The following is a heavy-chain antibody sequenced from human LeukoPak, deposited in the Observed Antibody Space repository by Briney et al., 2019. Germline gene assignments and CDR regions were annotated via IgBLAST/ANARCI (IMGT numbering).Heavy chain of an antibody. CDR1: AFTFSSYG. CDR3: AKVPDPYGDYAVFDP. V-gene: IGHV3-30*02. CDR2: IRYDGSNK. D-gene: IGHD4-17*01. J-gene: IGHJ5*02. Sequence: GGSLRLSCAASAFTFSSYGMHWVRQAPGKGLEWVAFIRYDGSNKYYADSVKGRFTISRDNSKNTLYLQMNSLRAEDTAVYYCAKVPDPYGDYAVFDPWGQGTLVTVSS.